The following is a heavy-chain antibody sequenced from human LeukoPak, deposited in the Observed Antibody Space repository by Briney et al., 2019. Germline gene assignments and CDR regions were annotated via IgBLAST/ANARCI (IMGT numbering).Heavy chain of an antibody. CDR1: GGSISSSTHY. CDR2: IYYTGST. D-gene: IGHD3-3*01. Sequence: SETLSLTCTVSGGSISSSTHYWGWLRQPPGKGLEWMGSIYYTGSTYYNPSLRSRFTISVDTSKNQFSLKLSSVTAADTAVYYCARRGGSGYYSPFDSWGQGTLVTVSS. CDR3: ARRGGSGYYSPFDS. V-gene: IGHV4-39*01. J-gene: IGHJ4*02.